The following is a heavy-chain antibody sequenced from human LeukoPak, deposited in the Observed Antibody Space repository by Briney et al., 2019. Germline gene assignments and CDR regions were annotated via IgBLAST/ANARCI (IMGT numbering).Heavy chain of an antibody. Sequence: PSETLSLTCTVSGGSMNNYYWIWIRQPPGKGLEWIGYIYYSGSTTYNPSLKSRVTMSVDTSQTQFSLQLSSVTGADTAVYYCARHTPNRGGDAFDIWGQGTMVTVSS. CDR3: ARHTPNRGGDAFDI. D-gene: IGHD7-27*01. V-gene: IGHV4-59*08. CDR1: GGSMNNYY. J-gene: IGHJ3*02. CDR2: IYYSGST.